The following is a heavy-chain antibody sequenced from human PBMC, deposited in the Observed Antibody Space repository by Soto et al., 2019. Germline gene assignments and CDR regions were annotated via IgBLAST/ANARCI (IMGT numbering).Heavy chain of an antibody. CDR3: ARPGFGPLHGLVDV. Sequence: QVQLQESGPGLVKPSETLSLTCTVSGDSLTNYYCSWFRQPPGKGLEWIGYIMYSGYSAYNLAPQRRVTMSMDTSKTQFSLMLESVTATDTAVYYCARPGFGPLHGLVDVWGQGTTVIVSS. V-gene: IGHV4-59*08. J-gene: IGHJ6*02. CDR2: IMYSGYS. D-gene: IGHD3-10*01. CDR1: GDSLTNYY.